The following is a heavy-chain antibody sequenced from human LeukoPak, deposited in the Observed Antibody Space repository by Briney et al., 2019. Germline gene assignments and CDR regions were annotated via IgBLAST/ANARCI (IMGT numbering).Heavy chain of an antibody. V-gene: IGHV1-46*01. D-gene: IGHD1-26*01. CDR1: GYTFINYY. CDR2: VDLSGRST. Sequence: ASVRISCKASGYTFINYYLHWVRQAPGQGREWMGIVDLSGRSTSHAQKFQGRVTMSGDTSTSTVYMELSSLRSEDMALYYCTRNGWVGAPQLGAFDTWGQGTMVTVSS. J-gene: IGHJ3*02. CDR3: TRNGWVGAPQLGAFDT.